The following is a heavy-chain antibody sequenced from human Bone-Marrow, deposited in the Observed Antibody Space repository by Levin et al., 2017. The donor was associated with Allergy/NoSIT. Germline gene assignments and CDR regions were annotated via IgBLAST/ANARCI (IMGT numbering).Heavy chain of an antibody. Sequence: AGGSLRLSCAASGFTFSTYTMNWVRQAPGKGLDWVSSITSSSSYIYYADSVKGRFTISRDNAKNSLYLQMNSLRVEDPAVYYCARGLEYSGLPWGQGTLVTVSS. V-gene: IGHV3-21*01. CDR1: GFTFSTYT. D-gene: IGHD5-12*01. CDR3: ARGLEYSGLP. J-gene: IGHJ5*02. CDR2: ITSSSSYI.